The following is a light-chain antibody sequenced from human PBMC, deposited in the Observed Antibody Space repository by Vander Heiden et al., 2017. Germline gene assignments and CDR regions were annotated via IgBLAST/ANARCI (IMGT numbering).Light chain of an antibody. CDR2: GNSDGTH. J-gene: IGLJ2*01. CDR1: SGHSNYA. V-gene: IGLV4-69*01. Sequence: QLVVTQSPSASASLGASVKLTCILSSGHSNYAIAWPQQQPENGPRYLMKGNSDGTHRKGDGIPDRFSGSSSGAERYLTISTLQSEDEADDYCQTWDTGMVIIGGGTKLTVL. CDR3: QTWDTGMVI.